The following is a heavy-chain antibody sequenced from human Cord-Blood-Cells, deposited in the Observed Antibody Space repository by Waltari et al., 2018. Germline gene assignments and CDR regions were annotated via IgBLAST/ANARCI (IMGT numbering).Heavy chain of an antibody. CDR1: GFTFSSYW. CDR2: IKQDGREK. Sequence: EVQLVESGGGLVQPGGSLRLSCAASGFTFSSYWMGGGRRAQGKGLEWVANIKQDGREKYYVDSVKGRFTISRDNAKNSLYLQMNSLRAEDTAVYYCARDGGYWGQGTLVTVSS. V-gene: IGHV3-7*01. J-gene: IGHJ4*02. CDR3: ARDGGY. D-gene: IGHD3-10*01.